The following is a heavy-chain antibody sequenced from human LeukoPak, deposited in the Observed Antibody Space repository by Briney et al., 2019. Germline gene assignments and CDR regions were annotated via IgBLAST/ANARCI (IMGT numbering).Heavy chain of an antibody. J-gene: IGHJ6*02. Sequence: SETLSLTCAVSGGSISSSNWWSWVRQPPGKGLEWIGEIYHSGSTNYNPSLKSRVTISVDKSKNQFSLKLSSVTAADTAVYYCARDQLLWFGELGYYYDMDVWGQGTTVTVSS. CDR2: IYHSGST. CDR1: GGSISSSNW. D-gene: IGHD3-10*01. V-gene: IGHV4-4*02. CDR3: ARDQLLWFGELGYYYDMDV.